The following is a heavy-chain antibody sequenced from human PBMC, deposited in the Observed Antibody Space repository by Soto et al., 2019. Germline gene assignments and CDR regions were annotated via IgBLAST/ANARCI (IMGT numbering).Heavy chain of an antibody. D-gene: IGHD3-10*01. J-gene: IGHJ6*02. CDR3: ARRPYYYGSGSYAGMDV. CDR1: GYTFTTYD. CDR2: MNPNSGNT. V-gene: IGHV1-8*01. Sequence: ASVKVSCKASGYTFTTYDINWVRQAPGQGLEWMGWMNPNSGNTGYALKFQGHVTISADKSISTAYLQWSSLKASDTAMYYCARRPYYYGSGSYAGMDVWGQGTTVTVSS.